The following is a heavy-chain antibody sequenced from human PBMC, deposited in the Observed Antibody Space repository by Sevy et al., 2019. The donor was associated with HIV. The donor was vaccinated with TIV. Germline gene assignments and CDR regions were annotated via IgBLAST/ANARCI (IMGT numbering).Heavy chain of an antibody. CDR2: ISGSGGST. J-gene: IGHJ4*02. Sequence: GGSLRLSCAASGFTFSSYAMTWVRQAPGKGLEWVSLISGSGGSTFYADSVKGRFTISRVNSKNTLYLQMNSLRADDTAVYYCAKDGVYRSPSLANWGQGTLVTVSS. D-gene: IGHD2-8*01. V-gene: IGHV3-23*01. CDR3: AKDGVYRSPSLAN. CDR1: GFTFSSYA.